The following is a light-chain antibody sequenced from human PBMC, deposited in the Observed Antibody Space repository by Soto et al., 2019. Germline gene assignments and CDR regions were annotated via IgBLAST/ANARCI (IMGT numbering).Light chain of an antibody. CDR3: QQYGSSPPTWT. CDR2: GAS. J-gene: IGKJ1*01. CDR1: QNISSY. V-gene: IGKV3-20*01. Sequence: IVLTQSPATLSLSPGKRATLSCRASQNISSYLIWYQQKPGQAPRLLIYGASSRATGIPDRFSGSGSGTDFTLTISRLEPGDFAVYYCQQYGSSPPTWTFGQGTKVDIK.